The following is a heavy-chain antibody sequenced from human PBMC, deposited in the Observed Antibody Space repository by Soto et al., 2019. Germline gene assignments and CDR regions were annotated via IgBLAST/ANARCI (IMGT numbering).Heavy chain of an antibody. V-gene: IGHV1-18*01. J-gene: IGHJ6*02. D-gene: IGHD1-7*01. CDR2: ISAYNGNT. Sequence: QVQLVQSGAEVKKPGASVKVSCKASGYTFTSYGISWVRQAPGQGLEWMGWISAYNGNTNYAQKLQGRVTMTTDTSTSTAYRELRSLRSDDTAVYYCARRNGAGTTLPLGMDVWGQGTTVTVSS. CDR1: GYTFTSYG. CDR3: ARRNGAGTTLPLGMDV.